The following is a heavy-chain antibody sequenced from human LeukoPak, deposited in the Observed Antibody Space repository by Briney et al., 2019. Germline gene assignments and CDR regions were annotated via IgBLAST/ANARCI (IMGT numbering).Heavy chain of an antibody. V-gene: IGHV3-23*01. J-gene: IGHJ4*02. CDR2: ISGSGGST. D-gene: IGHD3-10*01. Sequence: PGGSLRLSCAASGFTFSSYAMSWVRQAPGKGLEWVSAISGSGGSTYYADSVKGRFTISRDNSKNTLYLQMNSLRAEDTAVYYCAKDPPYYYGSGSYGTKEEVFDYWGQGTLVTVSS. CDR1: GFTFSSYA. CDR3: AKDPPYYYGSGSYGTKEEVFDY.